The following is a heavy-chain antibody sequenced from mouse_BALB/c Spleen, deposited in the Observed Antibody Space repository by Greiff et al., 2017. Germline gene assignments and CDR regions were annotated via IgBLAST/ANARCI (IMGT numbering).Heavy chain of an antibody. D-gene: IGHD2-3*01. J-gene: IGHJ3*01. CDR1: GFTFSSYA. CDR2: ISSGGST. CDR3: ARTGTIYDGYYGFAY. V-gene: IGHV5-6-5*01. Sequence: EVKVVESGGGLVKPGGSLKLSCAASGFTFSSYAMSWVRQTPEKRLEWVASISSGGSTYDPDSVKGRFTISRDNARNILYLQMSSLRSEDTAMYYCARTGTIYDGYYGFAYWGQGTLVTVSA.